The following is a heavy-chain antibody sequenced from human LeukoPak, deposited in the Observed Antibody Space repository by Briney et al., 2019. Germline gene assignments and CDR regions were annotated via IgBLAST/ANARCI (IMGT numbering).Heavy chain of an antibody. CDR2: INPSGGST. CDR1: GYTFTSYY. V-gene: IGHV1-46*01. CDR3: ARPLRWGIQPAFDI. D-gene: IGHD5-18*01. Sequence: ASVKVSCKASGYTFTSYYMHWVRQAPGQXXEWMGIINPSGGSTGYAQKFQGRVTMTRDTSTSTVYMELSSLRSEDTAVYYCARPLRWGIQPAFDIWGQGTMVTVSS. J-gene: IGHJ3*02.